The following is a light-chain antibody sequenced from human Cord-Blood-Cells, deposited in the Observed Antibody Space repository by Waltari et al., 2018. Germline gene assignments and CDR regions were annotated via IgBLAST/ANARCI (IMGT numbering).Light chain of an antibody. CDR2: AAS. CDR1: QSISSY. Sequence: QMTQSPSSLSASVGDRVTITCRASQSISSYLNWYQQKPGKAPKLLIYAASSLQSGVPSRFSGSGSGTDFTLTISSLQPEEFATYYCQQSYSTPRTFGQGTKVEIK. V-gene: IGKV1-39*01. CDR3: QQSYSTPRT. J-gene: IGKJ1*01.